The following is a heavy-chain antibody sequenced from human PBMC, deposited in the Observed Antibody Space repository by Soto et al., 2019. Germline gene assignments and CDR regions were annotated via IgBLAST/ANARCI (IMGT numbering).Heavy chain of an antibody. CDR1: GGTFSSYS. CDR3: ARDGGRHSGGIDY. CDR2: IIPIFVTA. D-gene: IGHD1-26*01. V-gene: IGHV1-69*01. J-gene: IGHJ4*02. Sequence: QVQLVQSGAEVKKPGSSVKVSCKASGGTFSSYSINWVRQAPGQGLEWMGEIIPIFVTANYAQKFQGRVTSTADESTSTAYMDLSSLRSEDTAVYYCARDGGRHSGGIDYWGQGTRVTVSS.